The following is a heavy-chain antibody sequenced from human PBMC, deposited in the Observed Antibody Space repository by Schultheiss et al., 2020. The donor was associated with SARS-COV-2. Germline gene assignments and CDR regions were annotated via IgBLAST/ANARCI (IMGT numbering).Heavy chain of an antibody. D-gene: IGHD2-2*01. CDR2: IYHSGST. Sequence: SETLSLTCAVSGGSISSSNWWSWVRQPPGKGLEWIGEIYHSGSTNYNPSLKSRVTISVDKSKNQFSLKLSSVTAADTAVYYCARDKHCSSTSCITGHYYYGMDVWGQGTMVTVSS. CDR3: ARDKHCSSTSCITGHYYYGMDV. CDR1: GGSISSSNW. J-gene: IGHJ6*02. V-gene: IGHV4-4*02.